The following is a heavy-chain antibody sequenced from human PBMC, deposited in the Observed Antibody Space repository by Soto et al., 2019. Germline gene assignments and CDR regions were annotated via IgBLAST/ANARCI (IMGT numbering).Heavy chain of an antibody. D-gene: IGHD2-15*01. V-gene: IGHV4-31*03. J-gene: IGHJ5*01. CDR3: ARLSNPCGNGVMDS. Sequence: QVQLQESGPGLLKPSQTLSLTCTVSGRSISSCGYYCSWIRQHPGKGLEWIGYIYYSGSTYYNPSLKSRVTISENTSKNSLFWKLSSVAAANTAGYYGARLSNPCGNGVMDSWGEGTLVTVSS. CDR1: GRSISSCGYY. CDR2: IYYSGST.